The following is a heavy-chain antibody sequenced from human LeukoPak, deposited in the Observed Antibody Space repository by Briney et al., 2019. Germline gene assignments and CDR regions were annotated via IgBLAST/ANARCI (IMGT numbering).Heavy chain of an antibody. V-gene: IGHV4-61*02. J-gene: IGHJ6*03. CDR1: GGSISSGSYY. Sequence: SQTLSLTCTVSGGSISSGSYYWSWIRQPAGKGLEWIGRIYTSGSTNYNPSLKSRVTISVDTSKNPFSLKLSSVTAADTAVYYCAREGGGHYYGSGSYRGYYMDVWGKGTTVTVSS. CDR2: IYTSGST. D-gene: IGHD3-10*01. CDR3: AREGGGHYYGSGSYRGYYMDV.